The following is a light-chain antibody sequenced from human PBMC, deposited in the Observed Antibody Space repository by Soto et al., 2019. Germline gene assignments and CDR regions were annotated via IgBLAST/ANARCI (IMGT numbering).Light chain of an antibody. CDR2: DAS. V-gene: IGKV1-5*01. CDR3: QQYNSYWT. Sequence: DIQMTQSPSTLSASVGDRVTITCRASQSISSWLAWYQQKPGKAPKLLIYDASSLESGVPSRFSGSGSGTEVNLTIGRLQPDDFAPYYCQQYNSYWTFGQGTKVEIK. J-gene: IGKJ1*01. CDR1: QSISSW.